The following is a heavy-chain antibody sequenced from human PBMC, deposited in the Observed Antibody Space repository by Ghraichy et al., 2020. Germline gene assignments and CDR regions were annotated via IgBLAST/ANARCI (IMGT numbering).Heavy chain of an antibody. Sequence: LSLTCAASGFTVSSNYMSWVRQAPGKWLEWVSVIYSGGSTYYADSEKGRFTITRDNSKNTLYLQMNSLRVEDTAVYYCARDSGWSKAFDIWGQGTMVTVSS. J-gene: IGHJ3*02. CDR3: ARDSGWSKAFDI. D-gene: IGHD2-15*01. V-gene: IGHV3-53*01. CDR2: IYSGGST. CDR1: GFTVSSNY.